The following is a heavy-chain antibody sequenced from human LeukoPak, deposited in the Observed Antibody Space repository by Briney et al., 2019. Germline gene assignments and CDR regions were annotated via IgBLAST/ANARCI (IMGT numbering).Heavy chain of an antibody. CDR2: IIPILGIA. V-gene: IGHV1-69*04. CDR1: GGTFSSYA. CDR3: ARGGDYDSSGYYLSLDY. D-gene: IGHD3-22*01. J-gene: IGHJ4*02. Sequence: GASVKVSCKASGGTFSSYAISWVRQAPGQGLEWMGRIIPILGIANYAQKFQGRVTITADKSTSTAYMELSSLRSEDTAVYYCARGGDYDSSGYYLSLDYWGQGTLVTVSP.